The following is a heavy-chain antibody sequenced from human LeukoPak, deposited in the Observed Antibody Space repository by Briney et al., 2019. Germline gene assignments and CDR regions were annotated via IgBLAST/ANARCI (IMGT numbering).Heavy chain of an antibody. D-gene: IGHD5-24*01. J-gene: IGHJ4*02. V-gene: IGHV4-34*01. Sequence: SKTLSLTCAVYGGSFSDYYWSWIRQPPGKGLEWIGEINHGGSTNYNPSLKSRVTMSVDTSKNQFSLKLSSVTAADTAVYYCARVVGDGYNYPYYFDYWGQGTLVTVSS. CDR3: ARVVGDGYNYPYYFDY. CDR2: INHGGST. CDR1: GGSFSDYY.